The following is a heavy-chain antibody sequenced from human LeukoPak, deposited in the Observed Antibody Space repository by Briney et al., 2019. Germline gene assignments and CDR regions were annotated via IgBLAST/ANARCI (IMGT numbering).Heavy chain of an antibody. J-gene: IGHJ4*02. CDR1: GFTFNSYA. V-gene: IGHV3-23*01. Sequence: GGSLRLSCAASGFTFNSYAVSWVRQAPGKGLEWVSAISGNGGSTYYADSVKGRFTISRDKSKNTLSLQLNSLSAEDTAVFYCAKDISEARDYFDYWGQGTLVTVSS. CDR3: AKDISEARDYFDY. CDR2: ISGNGGST.